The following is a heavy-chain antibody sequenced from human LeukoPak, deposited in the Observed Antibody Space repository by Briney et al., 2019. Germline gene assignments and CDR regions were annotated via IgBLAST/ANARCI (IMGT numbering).Heavy chain of an antibody. V-gene: IGHV4-39*01. Sequence: PSETLSLTCTVSGGSISSSSYYWGWIRQPPGKGLEWIGSIYYSGSTYYNPSLKSRVTISVDTSKNQFSLKLSSVTAADTAVYYCARPAKQQLVLDAFDIWGQGTMVTVSS. D-gene: IGHD6-13*01. CDR1: GGSISSSSYY. CDR3: ARPAKQQLVLDAFDI. CDR2: IYYSGST. J-gene: IGHJ3*02.